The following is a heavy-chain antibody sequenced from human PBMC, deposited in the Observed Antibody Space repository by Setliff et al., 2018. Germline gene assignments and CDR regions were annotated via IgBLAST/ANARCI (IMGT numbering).Heavy chain of an antibody. CDR3: ACPDILTGLYDY. Sequence: GGSLRLSCAASGFTFSSYSMNWVRQAPGKGLEWVSYISSSGTTIYYADSVKGRFTISRGNAKNSLYLQMNSLRAEDTAVYYCACPDILTGLYDYWGQGTLVTVSS. D-gene: IGHD3-9*01. V-gene: IGHV3-48*04. CDR2: ISSSGTTI. J-gene: IGHJ4*02. CDR1: GFTFSSYS.